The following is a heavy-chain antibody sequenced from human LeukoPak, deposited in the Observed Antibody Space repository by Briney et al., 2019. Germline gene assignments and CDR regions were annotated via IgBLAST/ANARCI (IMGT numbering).Heavy chain of an antibody. D-gene: IGHD3-22*01. CDR3: ARRTMKAGFDY. CDR1: GGSISSGGYY. CDR2: IYYSGST. J-gene: IGHJ4*02. Sequence: PSETLSLTCTVSGGSISSGGYYWSWIRQHPGKGLEWIGYIYYSGSTYYNPSLKSRVTISVDTSKNQFSLKLSSVTAADTAVYYCARRTMKAGFDYWGQGTLVTVSS. V-gene: IGHV4-31*03.